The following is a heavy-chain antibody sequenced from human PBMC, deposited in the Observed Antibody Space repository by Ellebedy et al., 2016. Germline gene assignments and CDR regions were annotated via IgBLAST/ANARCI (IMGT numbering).Heavy chain of an antibody. CDR3: ARAGSPLDY. Sequence: GGSLRLSCAASGFTFHYYHMNWVRQAPGKGLEWISYISSGGAAIYYADSVKGRFTISRDNAKNSLYLQMNSLRDEDTAVYYCARAGSPLDYWGLGTLVTVSS. V-gene: IGHV3-48*02. CDR2: ISSGGAAI. CDR1: GFTFHYYH. J-gene: IGHJ4*02.